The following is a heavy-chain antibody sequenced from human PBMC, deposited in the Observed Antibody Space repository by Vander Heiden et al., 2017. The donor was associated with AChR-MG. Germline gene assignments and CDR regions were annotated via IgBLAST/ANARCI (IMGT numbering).Heavy chain of an antibody. J-gene: IGHJ1*01. V-gene: IGHV2-5*01. Sequence: QITLKESGPTLVKPTQTLTLTCTFSGFSLSTSGVGVGWIRQPPGKALEWLALIYWNDDKRYSPSLKSRLTITKDTSKNQVVLTMTNMDPVDTATYYCAHRLPGRSSSWYGTPEYFQHWGQGTLVTVSS. CDR1: GFSLSTSGVG. CDR3: AHRLPGRSSSWYGTPEYFQH. CDR2: IYWNDDK. D-gene: IGHD6-13*01.